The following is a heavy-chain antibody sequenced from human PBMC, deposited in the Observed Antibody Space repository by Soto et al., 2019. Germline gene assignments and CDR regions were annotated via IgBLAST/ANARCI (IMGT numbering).Heavy chain of an antibody. V-gene: IGHV1-18*01. D-gene: IGHD6-6*01. CDR2: ISAYNGNT. J-gene: IGHJ4*02. CDR3: AIVGASHSIAARPDYFDY. Sequence: ASVKVSGKASGYTFTSYGISWVRQAPGQGLEWMGWISAYNGNTNYAQKLQGRVTMTTDTSTSTAYMELRSLRSDDTAVYYCAIVGASHSIAARPDYFDYWGQGTLVTVTS. CDR1: GYTFTSYG.